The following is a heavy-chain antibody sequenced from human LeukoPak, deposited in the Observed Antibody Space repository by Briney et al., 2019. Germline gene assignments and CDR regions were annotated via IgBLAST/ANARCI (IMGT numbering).Heavy chain of an antibody. J-gene: IGHJ4*02. CDR3: ARATTASARDH. CDR2: ISGSGGST. D-gene: IGHD1-14*01. CDR1: GFTFSSYA. V-gene: IGHV3-23*01. Sequence: GGSLRLSCAASGFTFSSYAMSWVRQAPGKGLEWVSAISGSGGSTYYADSVKGRFTISRDNAKNPLYLQMDSLRVEDTAVYYCARATTASARDHWGQGTLVTVSS.